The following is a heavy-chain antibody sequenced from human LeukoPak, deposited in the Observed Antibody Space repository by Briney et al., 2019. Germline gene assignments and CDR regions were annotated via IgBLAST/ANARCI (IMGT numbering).Heavy chain of an antibody. CDR2: IYISGTT. V-gene: IGHV4-4*07. CDR3: ARSTYNSGWYGWFDP. Sequence: SETLSLTCSISGVSINDHYWAWIRQPAGRGLEWIGHIYISGTTDYNPSLRSRVTISLDMSKNSFSLRLTSMTAADTAVYYCARSTYNSGWYGWFDPWGQGTLVTVSS. CDR1: GVSINDHY. D-gene: IGHD6-19*01. J-gene: IGHJ5*02.